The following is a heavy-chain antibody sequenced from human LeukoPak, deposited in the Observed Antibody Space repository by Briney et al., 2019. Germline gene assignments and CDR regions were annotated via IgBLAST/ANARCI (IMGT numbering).Heavy chain of an antibody. V-gene: IGHV3-48*01. CDR2: ISSGSTTI. D-gene: IGHD3-10*01. CDR1: AFTFTKYS. CDR3: ARRESTTMVRGGVDY. Sequence: GGSLTLSCAASAFTFTKYSMHWVSQTPGKGLEWVSYISSGSTTIYYTDSVKGRFTISRDNAKNSLYLQMNSLRAEDTAVYYCARRESTTMVRGGVDYWGQGTLVTVSS. J-gene: IGHJ4*02.